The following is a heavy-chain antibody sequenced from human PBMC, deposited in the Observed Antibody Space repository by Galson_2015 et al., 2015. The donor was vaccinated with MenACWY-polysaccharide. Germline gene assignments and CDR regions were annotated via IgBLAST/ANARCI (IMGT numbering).Heavy chain of an antibody. V-gene: IGHV3-7*01. D-gene: IGHD3-9*01. CDR1: GFTFSNFW. CDR2: IKQDGSEK. CDR3: ARDLGYDILTGYYQYGMAV. J-gene: IGHJ6*02. Sequence: SLRLSCAASGFTFSNFWMSWVRQAPGKELEWVASIKQDGSEKYLVDSVKGRFTISRDNSKNTLYLQMNSLRAEDTAVYYCARDLGYDILTGYYQYGMAVWGQGTTVTVSS.